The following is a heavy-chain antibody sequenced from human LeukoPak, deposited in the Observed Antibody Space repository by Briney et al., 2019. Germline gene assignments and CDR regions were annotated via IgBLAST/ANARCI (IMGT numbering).Heavy chain of an antibody. CDR3: ARRAGGYSHPYDY. CDR1: GFTFSNYA. D-gene: IGHD4-23*01. Sequence: PGGSLRLSCAASGFTFSNYAMSWVRQAPGKWLEWVSAISGSASSTYHADSVKGRFTISRDNSKNTLYLQMNSLRAEDTAVYYCARRAGGYSHPYDYWGQGILVTVSS. V-gene: IGHV3-23*01. CDR2: ISGSASST. J-gene: IGHJ4*02.